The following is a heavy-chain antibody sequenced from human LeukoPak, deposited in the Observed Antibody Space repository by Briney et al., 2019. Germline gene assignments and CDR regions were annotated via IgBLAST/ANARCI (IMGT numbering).Heavy chain of an antibody. CDR3: ARDLLHLPNYSDYMEFDY. Sequence: GGSLRLSCAASGFTFSSYWMSWVRQAPGKGLEWVANIKQDGSEKYYVDSVKGRFTISRDNAKNSLYLQMNSLRAEDTAVYYCARDLLHLPNYSDYMEFDYWGQGTLVTVSS. J-gene: IGHJ4*02. CDR1: GFTFSSYW. V-gene: IGHV3-7*03. D-gene: IGHD4-11*01. CDR2: IKQDGSEK.